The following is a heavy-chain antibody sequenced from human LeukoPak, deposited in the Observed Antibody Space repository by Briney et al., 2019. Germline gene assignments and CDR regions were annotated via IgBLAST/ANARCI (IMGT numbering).Heavy chain of an antibody. D-gene: IGHD3-10*01. CDR1: GGTFSSYV. V-gene: IGHV1-69*01. J-gene: IGHJ4*02. CDR3: AGELMVRGGKGHDY. Sequence: SVKVSCKASGGTFSSYVISWVRQAPGQGLEWMGGIIPIFGTANYAQTFQGRVTITAAESTSTAYFALSSLRSEDTAVYFCAGELMVRGGKGHDYWGQGTLVTVSS. CDR2: IIPIFGTA.